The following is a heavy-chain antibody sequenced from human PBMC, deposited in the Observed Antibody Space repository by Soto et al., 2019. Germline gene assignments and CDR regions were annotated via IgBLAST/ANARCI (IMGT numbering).Heavy chain of an antibody. CDR2: IYYTGTT. J-gene: IGHJ4*02. D-gene: IGHD6-19*01. CDR3: VRHTGYYSGWYYFDY. Sequence: QLQLQESGPGLVKASETLSLTCTVSGGSIGISNYYWGWIRQPPGKGLEWIGSIYYTGTTYYNPSLKSRLTISVDTSNNQFSLRVASVTAEDTAVYYCVRHTGYYSGWYYFDYWGQGTLVTVSS. CDR1: GGSIGISNYY. V-gene: IGHV4-39*01.